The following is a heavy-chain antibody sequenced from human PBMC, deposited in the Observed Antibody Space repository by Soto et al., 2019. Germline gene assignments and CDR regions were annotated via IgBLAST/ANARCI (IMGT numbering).Heavy chain of an antibody. V-gene: IGHV3-7*01. D-gene: IGHD1-20*01. Sequence: EVQLVESGGGLVQPGGSLRLSCAASGFTFSSYWMSWVRQAPGKGLEWVANIKQDGSEKYYVDSVKGRFTISRDNAKNSLYLQMNSLRAEDTAVYYCARARWSRYNWNDAFDYWGQGTLVTVSS. J-gene: IGHJ4*02. CDR3: ARARWSRYNWNDAFDY. CDR2: IKQDGSEK. CDR1: GFTFSSYW.